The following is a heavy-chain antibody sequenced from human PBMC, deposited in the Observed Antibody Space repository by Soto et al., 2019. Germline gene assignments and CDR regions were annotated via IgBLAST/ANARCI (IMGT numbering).Heavy chain of an antibody. CDR3: ARDGVLATGPIDY. CDR1: EFTFSDYY. CDR2: ISRSGATI. V-gene: IGHV3-11*01. J-gene: IGHJ4*02. Sequence: GGSLRLSCAASEFTFSDYYMSWIRQAPGKGLEWLSYISRSGATIYYVDSVKGRFTISRDNAKKSLYLQMDSLRAEDTAVYYCARDGVLATGPIDYWGSGTLVTVSS. D-gene: IGHD5-12*01.